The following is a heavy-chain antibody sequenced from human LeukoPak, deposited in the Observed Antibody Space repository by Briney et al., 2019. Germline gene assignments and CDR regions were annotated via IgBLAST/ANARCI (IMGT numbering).Heavy chain of an antibody. D-gene: IGHD2-2*01. J-gene: IGHJ4*02. Sequence: ETLSLTCAVYGGSFSGYYWSWIRQPPGKGLEWVSSISSSSSYIYYADSVKGRFTISRDNAKNSLYLQMNSLRAEDTAVYYCARDGRLYCSSTSCYGNYFDYWGQGTLVTVSS. V-gene: IGHV3-21*01. CDR1: GGSFSGYY. CDR2: ISSSSSYI. CDR3: ARDGRLYCSSTSCYGNYFDY.